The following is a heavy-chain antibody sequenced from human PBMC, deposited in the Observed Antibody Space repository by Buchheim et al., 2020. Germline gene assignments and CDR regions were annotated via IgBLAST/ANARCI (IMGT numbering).Heavy chain of an antibody. CDR3: ARDQPGSIDY. CDR2: MSFDGRHI. V-gene: IGHV3-30*04. Sequence: QVQLVESGGGVVQPGRSLRLSCVPSGFTFSTYAMHWVRQAPGQGLEWVALMSFDGRHIRNADSVKGRFTISRDNSQNALYLQMNNLRVEDTAVYYCARDQPGSIDYWGQGT. D-gene: IGHD1-7*01. CDR1: GFTFSTYA. J-gene: IGHJ4*02.